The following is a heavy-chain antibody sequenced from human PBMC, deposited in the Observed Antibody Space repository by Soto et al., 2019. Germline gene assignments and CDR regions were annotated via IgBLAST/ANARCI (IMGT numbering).Heavy chain of an antibody. Sequence: SLRLSCAASGFTFSSYWMSWVRQAPGKGLEWVANIKQDGSEKYYVDSVKGRFTISRDNAKNSLYLQMNSLRAEDTAVYYCAREGSFWSGFYYYYMDVWGKGTTVTVSS. CDR1: GFTFSSYW. V-gene: IGHV3-7*01. CDR2: IKQDGSEK. CDR3: AREGSFWSGFYYYYMDV. J-gene: IGHJ6*03. D-gene: IGHD3-3*01.